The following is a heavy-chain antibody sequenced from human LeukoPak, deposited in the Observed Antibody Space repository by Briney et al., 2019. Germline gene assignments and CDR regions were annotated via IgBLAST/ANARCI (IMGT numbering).Heavy chain of an antibody. J-gene: IGHJ2*01. D-gene: IGHD4-17*01. V-gene: IGHV1-46*01. CDR2: INPSGGST. Sequence: ASVKVSCKASGYTFTGYYMHWVRQAPGQGLEWMGIINPSGGSTSYAQKFQGRVTMTRDTSTSTVYMELSSLRSEDTAVYYCARASWSTVTTGYFDLWGRGTLVTVSS. CDR1: GYTFTGYY. CDR3: ARASWSTVTTGYFDL.